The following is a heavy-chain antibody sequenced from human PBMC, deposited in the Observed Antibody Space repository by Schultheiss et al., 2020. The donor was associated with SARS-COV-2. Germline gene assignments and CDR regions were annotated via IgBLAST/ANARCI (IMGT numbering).Heavy chain of an antibody. CDR2: ISGSGGST. CDR3: ARESSSLNDY. V-gene: IGHV3-23*01. Sequence: GGSLRLSCAASGFTVSSNYMSWVRQAPGKGLEWVSAISGSGGSTYYADSVKGRFTISRDNAKNSLYLQMNSLRAEDTAVYYCARESSSLNDYWGQGTLVTVSS. CDR1: GFTVSSNY. D-gene: IGHD6-6*01. J-gene: IGHJ4*02.